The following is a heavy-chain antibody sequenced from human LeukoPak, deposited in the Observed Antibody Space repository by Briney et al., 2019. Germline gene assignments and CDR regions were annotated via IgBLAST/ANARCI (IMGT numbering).Heavy chain of an antibody. J-gene: IGHJ4*02. CDR2: IYYSGST. V-gene: IGHV4-59*08. CDR3: ARHKRGYNYGSDYFDS. Sequence: PSETLSLTCTVSGGSISGYYWSWIRQPPGKGLEWIGYIYYSGSTNYNPSLKSRVTISVDTSKNQCSLKLSSVTAADTAVYYCARHKRGYNYGSDYFDSWGQGALVTVSS. CDR1: GGSISGYY. D-gene: IGHD3-10*01.